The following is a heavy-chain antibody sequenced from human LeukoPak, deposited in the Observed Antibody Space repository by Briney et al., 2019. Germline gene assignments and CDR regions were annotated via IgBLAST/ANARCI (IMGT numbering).Heavy chain of an antibody. Sequence: GGSLRLSCAASGFTFSSYWMNWVRQVPGKGLVWVSRIASDGNNRDYADSVKGRFTISRDNAKNSLYLQMNSLRAEDTAVYYCARGGEYYDYVWGSYRYPFDYWGQGTLVAVSS. J-gene: IGHJ4*02. D-gene: IGHD3-16*02. CDR1: GFTFSSYW. CDR2: IASDGNNR. CDR3: ARGGEYYDYVWGSYRYPFDY. V-gene: IGHV3-74*01.